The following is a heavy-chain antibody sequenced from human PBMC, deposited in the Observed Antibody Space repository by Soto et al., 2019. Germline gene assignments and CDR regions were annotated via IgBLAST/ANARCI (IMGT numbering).Heavy chain of an antibody. D-gene: IGHD1-1*01. J-gene: IGHJ6*02. CDR2: IFYSGTT. CDR1: GAALNSGNYY. Sequence: SETLSLTCSVSGAALNSGNYYWSWIRQTPGKGLEWIGHIFYSGTTYYNPSLKSRLTISVDTSKNHFSLRLTSVTAADTAVYYCARDLWVEPELYYYGMDVWGQGTTVTVSS. CDR3: ARDLWVEPELYYYGMDV. V-gene: IGHV4-30-4*01.